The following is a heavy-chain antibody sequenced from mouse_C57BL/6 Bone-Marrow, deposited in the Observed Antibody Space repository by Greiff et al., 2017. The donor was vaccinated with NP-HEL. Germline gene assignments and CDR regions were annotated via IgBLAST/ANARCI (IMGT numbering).Heavy chain of an antibody. CDR1: GYTFTGYW. J-gene: IGHJ1*03. D-gene: IGHD1-1*01. CDR3: ASPYYYGAGFDV. CDR2: ILPGSGST. V-gene: IGHV1-9*01. Sequence: QVQLKESGAELMKPGASVKLSCKATGYTFTGYWIEWVKQRPGHSLEWIGEILPGSGSTNYTEKFKGKATFTADTSSNTAYMQLSSLTTEDSAFYDGASPYYYGAGFDVWGTGTTVTVSA.